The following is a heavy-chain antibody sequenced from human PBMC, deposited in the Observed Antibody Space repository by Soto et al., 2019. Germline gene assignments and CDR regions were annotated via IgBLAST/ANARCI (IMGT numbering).Heavy chain of an antibody. V-gene: IGHV1-69*12. J-gene: IGHJ4*02. CDR3: ASSGYYTKTAEPYYFDY. CDR1: GGTFSSYA. D-gene: IGHD3-22*01. Sequence: QVQLVQSGAEVKKPGSSVKVSCKASGGTFSSYAISWVRQAPGQGLEWMGGIIPIFGTANYAQKFQGRVTITADEATSTAYMERSSMRSEDTAVYYCASSGYYTKTAEPYYFDYWGQGTLVTVSS. CDR2: IIPIFGTA.